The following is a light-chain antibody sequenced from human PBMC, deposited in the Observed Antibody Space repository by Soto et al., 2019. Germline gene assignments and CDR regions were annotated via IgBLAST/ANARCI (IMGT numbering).Light chain of an antibody. Sequence: IVMTQAPATLSVSPGERATLSCRASQSVSSNLAWYQQKPGQAPRLVIYAASTRATGIPYRFSGSVSGTEFTLTISSLQSEDFAVYYRQQSNEWPPFTFGQGTRLDIK. CDR3: QQSNEWPPFT. CDR2: AAS. CDR1: QSVSSN. J-gene: IGKJ5*01. V-gene: IGKV3-15*01.